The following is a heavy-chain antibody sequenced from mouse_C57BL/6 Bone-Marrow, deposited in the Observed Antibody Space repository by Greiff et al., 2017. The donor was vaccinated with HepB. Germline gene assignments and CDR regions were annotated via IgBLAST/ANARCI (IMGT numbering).Heavy chain of an antibody. CDR3: ARNTPYWYFDV. CDR1: GFSLTSYG. CDR2: IWSGGST. Sequence: QVQLQQPGPGLVQPSQSLSITCTVSGFSLTSYGVHWVRQSPGKGLEWLGVIWSGGSTDYNAAFISRLSISKDNSKSQVFFKMNSLQADDTAIYYCARNTPYWYFDVWGTGTTVTVSS. V-gene: IGHV2-2*01. J-gene: IGHJ1*03.